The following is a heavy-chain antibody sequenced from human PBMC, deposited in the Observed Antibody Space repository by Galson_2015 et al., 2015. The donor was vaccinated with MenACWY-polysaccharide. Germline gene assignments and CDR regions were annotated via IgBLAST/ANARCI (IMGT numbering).Heavy chain of an antibody. CDR3: ARGYSAYD. Sequence: SLRLSCAASGFDFSTYWMHWVRQAPGKGLVWVSRIKSDGSSTNYADSVKGRFTISRDNAKNTLYLQMNSLRAEDTALYYCARGYSAYDWGQGTLVTVSS. V-gene: IGHV3-74*01. CDR2: IKSDGSST. J-gene: IGHJ4*02. D-gene: IGHD5-12*01. CDR1: GFDFSTYW.